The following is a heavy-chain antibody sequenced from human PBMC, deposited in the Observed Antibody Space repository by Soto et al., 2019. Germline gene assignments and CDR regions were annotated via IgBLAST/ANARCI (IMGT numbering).Heavy chain of an antibody. J-gene: IGHJ6*02. CDR2: ISSSSSYI. CDR1: GFTFSSYS. CDR3: ARGGSYHYYGMGV. D-gene: IGHD3-16*01. V-gene: IGHV3-21*01. Sequence: EGSLRLSCAASGFTFSSYSMNWVRQAPGKGLEWVSSISSSSSYIYYADSVKGRFTISRDNAKNSLYLQMNSLRAEDTAVYYCARGGSYHYYGMGVWGQGTTVTVSS.